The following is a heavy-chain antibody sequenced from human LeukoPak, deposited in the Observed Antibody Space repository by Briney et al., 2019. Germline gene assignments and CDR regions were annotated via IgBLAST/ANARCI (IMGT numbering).Heavy chain of an antibody. CDR3: ARPIENYYDSSGYYSGYAFDI. J-gene: IGHJ3*02. V-gene: IGHV4-39*01. CDR1: GGSISSSSYY. D-gene: IGHD3-22*01. CDR2: IYYSGST. Sequence: SETLSLTCTVSGGSISSSSYYWGWIRQPPGKGLEWIGSIYYSGSTYYNPSLKSRVTISVDTSKNQFSLKLSSVTAADTAVYYCARPIENYYDSSGYYSGYAFDIWGQGTMVTVSS.